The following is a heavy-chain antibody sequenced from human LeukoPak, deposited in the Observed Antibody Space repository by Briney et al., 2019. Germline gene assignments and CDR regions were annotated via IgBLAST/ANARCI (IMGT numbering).Heavy chain of an antibody. D-gene: IGHD3-3*01. Sequence: GGSLRLSCAASGFTFSSYGMHWVRQAPGKGLEWVAVISYDGSNKYYADSVKGRFTISRDNSKNTLYLQMNSLRAEDTAVYYCAKEGRFLELLPLTFGYYYGMDVWGQGTTVTVCS. CDR3: AKEGRFLELLPLTFGYYYGMDV. CDR2: ISYDGSNK. J-gene: IGHJ6*02. V-gene: IGHV3-30*18. CDR1: GFTFSSYG.